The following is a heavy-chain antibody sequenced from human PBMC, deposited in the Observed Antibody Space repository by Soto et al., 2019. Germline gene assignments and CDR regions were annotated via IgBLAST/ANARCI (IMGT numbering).Heavy chain of an antibody. V-gene: IGHV1-69*01. Sequence: QVQLVQSGAEVKKPGSSVKVSCKASGGTFSSYAISWVRQAPGQGLEWMGGIIPIFGTANYAQKFQGRVNISAEETTSTAYMELSSLRSEDTAVYYCARDRGSSSSVIDYWGQGTLVTVSS. D-gene: IGHD6-6*01. J-gene: IGHJ4*02. CDR2: IIPIFGTA. CDR3: ARDRGSSSSVIDY. CDR1: GGTFSSYA.